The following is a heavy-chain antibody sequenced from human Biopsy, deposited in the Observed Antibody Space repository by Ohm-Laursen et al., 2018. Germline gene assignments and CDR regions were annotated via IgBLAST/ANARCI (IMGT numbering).Heavy chain of an antibody. Sequence: SVTVSCKAPTGTFNSYGIIWARQAPGQGLEWMGIIIPILRTTAYAQTFLGRVTITADSPTSTVDMELTSLTSDDTAVYFCAREAIGYQLPCDDWGQGTLVTVSS. D-gene: IGHD2-2*01. V-gene: IGHV1-69*11. CDR2: IIPILRTT. J-gene: IGHJ4*02. CDR1: TGTFNSYG. CDR3: AREAIGYQLPCDD.